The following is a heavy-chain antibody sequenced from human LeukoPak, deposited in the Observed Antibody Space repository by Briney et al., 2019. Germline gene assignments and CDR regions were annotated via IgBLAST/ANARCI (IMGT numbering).Heavy chain of an antibody. Sequence: SETLSLTCAVYGGSFSGYYWSWIRQPPGKGLEWIGEINHSGSTNYNPSLKSRVTISVDTSKNQFSRKLSSVTAADTAVYYCARVKDLNWFDPWGQGTLVTVSS. CDR2: INHSGST. V-gene: IGHV4-34*01. J-gene: IGHJ5*02. CDR3: ARVKDLNWFDP. CDR1: GGSFSGYY.